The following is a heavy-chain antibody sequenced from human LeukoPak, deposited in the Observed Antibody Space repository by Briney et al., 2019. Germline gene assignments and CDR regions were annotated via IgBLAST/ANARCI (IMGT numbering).Heavy chain of an antibody. Sequence: ARSLRLSCAASGFTFNSYGMNWIRQAPGKRLEWVAVICYDGSNKYYADSVNLRFTISRDNSATKLYLQMDSLTATDTAVDVCARARGVRWLVGFDYWGQGTLVTVSS. V-gene: IGHV3-33*01. CDR3: ARARGVRWLVGFDY. D-gene: IGHD6-19*01. J-gene: IGHJ4*02. CDR1: GFTFNSYG. CDR2: ICYDGSNK.